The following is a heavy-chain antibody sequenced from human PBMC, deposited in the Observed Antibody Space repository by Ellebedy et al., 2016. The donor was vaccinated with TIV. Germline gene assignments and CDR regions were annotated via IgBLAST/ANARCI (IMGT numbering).Heavy chain of an antibody. CDR1: GGTFSNSA. Sequence: SVKVSXXASGGTFSNSALTWVRQVSGQGLEWMGRIIPILIIPDYAQKFQGRVTITADKSTNTAYMELSSLKFEDTAVYYCAKISRWEAFDIWGKGTLVIVSS. D-gene: IGHD1-26*01. V-gene: IGHV1-69*04. CDR2: IIPILIIP. CDR3: AKISRWEAFDI. J-gene: IGHJ3*02.